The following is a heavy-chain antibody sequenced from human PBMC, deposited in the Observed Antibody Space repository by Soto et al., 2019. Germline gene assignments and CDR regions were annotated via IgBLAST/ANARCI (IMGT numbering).Heavy chain of an antibody. D-gene: IGHD3-16*01. V-gene: IGHV4-30-2*01. Sequence: QSQLQESGSGLVRPSQTLSLTCAVSGGSISSGGYARGWILQALGKSLEWIGYIYHTGNTYYNRALQSRLTISLDMPKNHFSVDMTSVTAADTAVYYCARARGGWGAFDYWGLGTLATGSS. CDR2: IYHTGNT. J-gene: IGHJ4*01. CDR3: ARARGGWGAFDY. CDR1: GGSISSGGYA.